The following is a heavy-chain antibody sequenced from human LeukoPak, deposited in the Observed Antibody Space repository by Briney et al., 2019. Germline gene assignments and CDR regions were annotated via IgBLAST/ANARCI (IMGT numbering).Heavy chain of an antibody. V-gene: IGHV3-30-3*01. CDR2: ISYDGSNK. D-gene: IGHD6-19*01. Sequence: GRSLRLSCAASGFTFSSYAMHWVRQAPGKGLEWVAVISYDGSNKYYADSVKGRFTISRDNSKNTLYLQMNSLRAEDTAVYYCARASDSRGWYPASYWGQGTLVTVSS. J-gene: IGHJ4*02. CDR3: ARASDSRGWYPASY. CDR1: GFTFSSYA.